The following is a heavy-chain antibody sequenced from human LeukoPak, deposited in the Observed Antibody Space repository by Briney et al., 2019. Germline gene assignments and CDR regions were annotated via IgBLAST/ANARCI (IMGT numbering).Heavy chain of an antibody. CDR2: ISSSSSYI. Sequence: GGSLRLSCAASGFTFSSYSMNWVRQAPGKGLEWVSSISSSSSYIYYADSVKGRFTISRDNAKNSLYLQMNSLRAEDTAVYYCARDGPIAARPLDYWGQGTTVTVSS. V-gene: IGHV3-21*01. CDR1: GFTFSSYS. J-gene: IGHJ4*02. CDR3: ARDGPIAARPLDY. D-gene: IGHD6-6*01.